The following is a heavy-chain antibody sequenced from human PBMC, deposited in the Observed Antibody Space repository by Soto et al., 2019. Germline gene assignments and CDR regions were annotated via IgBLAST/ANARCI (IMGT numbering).Heavy chain of an antibody. Sequence: PSETLSLTCTVSGGSISGYYWSWIRQPPGKGLEWIGYMYNTGSTVYNPSFKSRVTISVDTSKNQFSLKLNSVTAADTAVYYCARGSEILQFLGDYWGQGTLVTVSS. V-gene: IGHV4-59*01. CDR3: ARGSEILQFLGDY. CDR1: GGSISGYY. J-gene: IGHJ4*02. D-gene: IGHD3-3*01. CDR2: MYNTGST.